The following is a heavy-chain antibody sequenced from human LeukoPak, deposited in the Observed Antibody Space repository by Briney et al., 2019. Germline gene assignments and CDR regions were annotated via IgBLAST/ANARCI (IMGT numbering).Heavy chain of an antibody. D-gene: IGHD5-12*01. J-gene: IGHJ4*02. V-gene: IGHV1-2*02. CDR2: INPNTGGT. Sequence: ASVKVSCKASGYTFTDHFIHWVRQAPGQGFEWMGWINPNTGGTDYAQKFQDGIAISTYTSISTVYMELSRLKSDDTALYYCARDLATIDGIAWYYFENWGQGTLVTVS. CDR3: ARDLATIDGIAWYYFEN. CDR1: GYTFTDHF.